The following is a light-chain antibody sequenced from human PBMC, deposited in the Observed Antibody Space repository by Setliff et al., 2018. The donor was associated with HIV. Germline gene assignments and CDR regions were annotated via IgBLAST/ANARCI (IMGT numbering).Light chain of an antibody. CDR3: GSCTSTSPCA. CDR2: EVF. J-gene: IGLJ1*01. Sequence: QSALTQPASVSASPGQSITISCTGTTSDISHYNFVSWYQQHPDSAPKLLIYEVFNRPSGVSSRFSGSKSGNTASLTISDLQAQDEADYYCGSCTSTSPCAFGTGTKVTVL. V-gene: IGLV2-14*01. CDR1: TSDISHYNF.